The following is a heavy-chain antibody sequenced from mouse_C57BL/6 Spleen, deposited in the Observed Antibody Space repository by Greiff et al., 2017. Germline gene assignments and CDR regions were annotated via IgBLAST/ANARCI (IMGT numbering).Heavy chain of an antibody. CDR2: IDPETGGT. Sequence: QVQLQQSGAELVRPGASVTLSCKASGYTFTDYEMHWVKQTPVHGLEWIGAIDPETGGTAYNQKFKGKAILTADKSSSTAYMELRSLTSEDSAVYYCTREVYSNYGGTRGFAYWGQGTLVTVSA. CDR3: TREVYSNYGGTRGFAY. V-gene: IGHV1-15*01. CDR1: GYTFTDYE. D-gene: IGHD2-5*01. J-gene: IGHJ3*01.